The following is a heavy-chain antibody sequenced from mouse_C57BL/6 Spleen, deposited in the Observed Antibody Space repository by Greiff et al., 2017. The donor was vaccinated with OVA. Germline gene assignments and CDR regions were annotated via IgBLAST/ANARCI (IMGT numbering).Heavy chain of an antibody. V-gene: IGHV1-22*01. D-gene: IGHD1-1*01. Sequence: VQLQQSGPELVKPGASVKMSCKASGYTFTDYNMHWVKQSHGKSLEWIGYINPNNGGTSYNQKFKGKATLTVNKSSSTAYMELRSLTSEDSAVYYCARERNLLLRSYWYFDVWGTGTTVTVSS. CDR1: GYTFTDYN. CDR2: INPNNGGT. CDR3: ARERNLLLRSYWYFDV. J-gene: IGHJ1*03.